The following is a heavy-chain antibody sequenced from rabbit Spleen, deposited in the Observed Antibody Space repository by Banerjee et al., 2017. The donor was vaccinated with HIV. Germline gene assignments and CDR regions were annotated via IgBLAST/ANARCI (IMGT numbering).Heavy chain of an antibody. CDR2: IGTSLSNT. Sequence: QEQLEESGGGLVQPEGSLTLTCTASGFSFSSNYYMCWVRQAPGKGLEWIACIGTSLSNTGYASWAKGRFTVSKTSSTTVTLQMTSLTAADTATYFCARHHSGSGWGGDLWGPGTLVTVS. CDR1: GFSFSSNYY. V-gene: IGHV1S45*01. D-gene: IGHD4-1*01. J-gene: IGHJ4*01. CDR3: ARHHSGSGWGGDL.